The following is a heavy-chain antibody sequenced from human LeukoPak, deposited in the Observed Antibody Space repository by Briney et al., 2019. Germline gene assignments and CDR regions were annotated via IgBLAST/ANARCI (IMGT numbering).Heavy chain of an antibody. J-gene: IGHJ5*02. V-gene: IGHV4-34*01. CDR3: ARERASNNHDNWFDP. Sequence: SETLSLTCAVYGASFSDYYWSWIRHSPTKALEWIGDVNHSGSAKYNPSLKSRVTISADKSKNQFFLRLSPVAAADSGVYYCARERASNNHDNWFDPWGQGTLVTVSS. CDR2: VNHSGSA. CDR1: GASFSDYY.